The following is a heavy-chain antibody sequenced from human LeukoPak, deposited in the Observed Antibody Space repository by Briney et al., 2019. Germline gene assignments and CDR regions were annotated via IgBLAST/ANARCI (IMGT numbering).Heavy chain of an antibody. CDR3: TRQWHTPSDD. Sequence: GGSLTLSCAASGFIFSSYWMHWVCQKPGEGPLWLSRINGDGTSTAYAHSVQGRFIISRDNPKNTLYLQMNSLRVDDTAVYYSTRQWHTPSDDWGLGTVVTVS. CDR1: GFIFSSYW. V-gene: IGHV3-74*03. J-gene: IGHJ4*02. CDR2: INGDGTST. D-gene: IGHD6-19*01.